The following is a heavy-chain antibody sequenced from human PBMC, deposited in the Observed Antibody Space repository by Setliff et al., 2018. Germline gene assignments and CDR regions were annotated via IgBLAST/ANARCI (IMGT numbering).Heavy chain of an antibody. Sequence: PSETLSLICTVSGASLRSGSNYWGWFRQPAGKGLEWIGEINHSGSTNYNPSLKSRLTISVDASTNQFSLKLYSVTAADTAVYYCRYWSGYYNNDYWGQGTLVTVSS. J-gene: IGHJ4*02. V-gene: IGHV4-61*10. CDR1: GASLRSGSNY. CDR2: INHSGST. CDR3: RYWSGYYNNDY. D-gene: IGHD3-3*01.